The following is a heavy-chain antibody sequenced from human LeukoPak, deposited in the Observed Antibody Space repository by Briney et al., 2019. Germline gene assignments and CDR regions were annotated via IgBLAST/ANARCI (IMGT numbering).Heavy chain of an antibody. CDR1: GFTFSSYE. CDR3: ARDPDYGGNSRGDY. D-gene: IGHD4-23*01. CDR2: ISSSGSTI. Sequence: GGSLRLSCAASGFTFSSYEMNWVRQAPGKGLEWVSYISSSGSTIYYADSVKGRFTISRDNAKNSLYLQMNSLRAEDTAVYYCARDPDYGGNSRGDYWGQGTLVTVSS. V-gene: IGHV3-48*03. J-gene: IGHJ4*02.